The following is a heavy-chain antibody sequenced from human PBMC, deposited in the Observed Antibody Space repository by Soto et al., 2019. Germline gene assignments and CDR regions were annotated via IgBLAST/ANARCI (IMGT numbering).Heavy chain of an antibody. D-gene: IGHD6-13*01. CDR2: INPSGGST. CDR1: GYTFTSYY. J-gene: IGHJ4*02. V-gene: IGHV1-46*01. CDR3: ARDRGKGSSWDYLAY. Sequence: VKVSCKASGYTFTSYYMHWVRQAPGQGLEWLGIINPSGGSTSYAQKFRGRVTMTRDTSTSTVYMELSSLRSEDTAVYYCARDRGKGSSWDYLAYWGRGTLVPVSS.